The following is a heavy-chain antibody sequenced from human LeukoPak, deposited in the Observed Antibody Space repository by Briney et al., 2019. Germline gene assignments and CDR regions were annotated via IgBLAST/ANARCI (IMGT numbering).Heavy chain of an antibody. Sequence: NSSETLSLXCTVSGGSISSYYWSWIRQTAGKGLEWIGRIYTSGSTNYNPSLKSRVTMSVDTSKNQFSLKLSSVTAADTVVYYCARDVSGYCSSTSCYFDGYYFDYWGQGTLVTASS. CDR1: GGSISSYY. CDR3: ARDVSGYCSSTSCYFDGYYFDY. V-gene: IGHV4-4*07. D-gene: IGHD2-2*01. CDR2: IYTSGST. J-gene: IGHJ4*02.